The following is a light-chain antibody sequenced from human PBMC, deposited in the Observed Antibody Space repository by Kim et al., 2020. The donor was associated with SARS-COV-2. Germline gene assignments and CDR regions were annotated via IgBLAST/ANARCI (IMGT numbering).Light chain of an antibody. V-gene: IGLV4-69*01. CDR2: LNSDGSH. Sequence: QLVLTQSPSASASLGASVKLTCTLSSGHSSYAIAWHQQQPEKGPRYLMKLNSDGSHSKGDGIPDRFSCSSSGDERYLTISSLQSEDEADYYCQTWGTGIGVFGGGTQLTVL. CDR1: SGHSSYA. J-gene: IGLJ3*02. CDR3: QTWGTGIGV.